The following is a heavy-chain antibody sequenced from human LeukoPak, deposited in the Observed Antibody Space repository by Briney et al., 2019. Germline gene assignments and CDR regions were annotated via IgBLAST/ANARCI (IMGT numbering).Heavy chain of an antibody. CDR3: ARDGERGELSLYMDY. D-gene: IGHD3-16*02. V-gene: IGHV4-38-2*02. CDR2: IYHSGST. Sequence: SETLSLTCTVSGYSISSGYYWGWIRQPPGKGLEWIGSIYHSGSTHFNPSLKSRVTISVDTSKNQFSLKLSSVTAADTAVYYCARDGERGELSLYMDYWGQGTLVTVSS. J-gene: IGHJ4*02. CDR1: GYSISSGYY.